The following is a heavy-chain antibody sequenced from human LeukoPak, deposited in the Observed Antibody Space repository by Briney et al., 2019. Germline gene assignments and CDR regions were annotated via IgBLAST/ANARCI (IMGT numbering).Heavy chain of an antibody. V-gene: IGHV4-30-2*01. CDR2: IYHSGST. D-gene: IGHD5-24*01. CDR1: GGSISSGGYS. CDR3: ARGVRDGYKTFDY. J-gene: IGHJ4*02. Sequence: PSETLSLTCAVSGGSISSGGYSWSWIRQPPGKGLEWIGYIYHSGSTYYNPSLKSRVTISVDRSKNQFSLKLSSVTAADTAVYYCARGVRDGYKTFDYWGQGTLVTVSS.